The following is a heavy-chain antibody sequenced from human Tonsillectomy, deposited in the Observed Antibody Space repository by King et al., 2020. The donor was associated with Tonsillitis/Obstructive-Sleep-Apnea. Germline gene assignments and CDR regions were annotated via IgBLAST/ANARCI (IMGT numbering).Heavy chain of an antibody. CDR1: GFTFDDYA. D-gene: IGHD1-26*01. CDR3: AKGSRSIVGATFD. Sequence: VQLVESGGGLVQPGRSLRLSCAASGFTFDDYAMHWVRQAPGKGLEWVSGISWNSGSIGYADSVKGRFTISRDNAKNSLYLQMNSLRAEDTALYYCAKGSRSIVGATFDGGQGPLVTVSS. V-gene: IGHV3-9*01. CDR2: ISWNSGSI. J-gene: IGHJ4*02.